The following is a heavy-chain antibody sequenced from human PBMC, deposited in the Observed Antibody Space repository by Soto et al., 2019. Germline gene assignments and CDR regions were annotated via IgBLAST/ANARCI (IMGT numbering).Heavy chain of an antibody. CDR3: ARDGDSSSWSTKPHFDY. CDR1: GFTFSSYG. J-gene: IGHJ4*02. V-gene: IGHV3-33*01. CDR2: IWYDGSNK. D-gene: IGHD6-13*01. Sequence: QPGGSLRLSCAASGFTFSSYGMHWVRQAPGKGLEWVAVIWYDGSNKYYADSVKGRFTISRDNSKNTLYLQMNSLRAEDTAVYYCARDGDSSSWSTKPHFDYWGQGTLVTVSS.